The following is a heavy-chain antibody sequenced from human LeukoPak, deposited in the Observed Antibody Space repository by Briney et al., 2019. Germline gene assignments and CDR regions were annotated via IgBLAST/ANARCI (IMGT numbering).Heavy chain of an antibody. CDR3: ASHYYDSSGYEGY. V-gene: IGHV1-2*02. J-gene: IGHJ4*02. CDR2: INPNSGGT. Sequence: GASVKVSCKASGYTFTSYDINWVRQATGQGLEWMGWINPNSGGTNYAQKFQGRVTMTRDTSISTAYMELSRLRSDDTAVYYCASHYYDSSGYEGYWGQGTLVTVSS. D-gene: IGHD3-22*01. CDR1: GYTFTSYD.